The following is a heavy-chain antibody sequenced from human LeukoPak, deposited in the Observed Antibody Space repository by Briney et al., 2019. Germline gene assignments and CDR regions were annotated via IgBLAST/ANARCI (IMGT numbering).Heavy chain of an antibody. J-gene: IGHJ4*01. V-gene: IGHV1-69*05. Sequence: SVKVSCKASGGTFSSYAISWVRQAPGQGLEWMGGIIPIFGTANYAQKFQGRVTITTDESTSTAYMELSSLRSEDTAVYYCARGNSYDFWSGYYPFDYWGRGTLVTVSS. CDR1: GGTFSSYA. CDR2: IIPIFGTA. D-gene: IGHD3-3*01. CDR3: ARGNSYDFWSGYYPFDY.